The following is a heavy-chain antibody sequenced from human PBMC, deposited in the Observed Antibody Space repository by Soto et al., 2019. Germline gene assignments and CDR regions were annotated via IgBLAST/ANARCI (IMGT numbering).Heavy chain of an antibody. Sequence: SETLSLTCTVSGASLTITSYYWGWIRPPPGKGLEWLGSIYYSGDAFQDPSLKSRVTISVDTSKNQFSLKLTSVTAADTAVYYCARHFMTTVTEYYFDFWGQGTLVTVSS. CDR3: ARHFMTTVTEYYFDF. CDR2: IYYSGDA. V-gene: IGHV4-39*01. D-gene: IGHD4-17*01. J-gene: IGHJ4*02. CDR1: GASLTITSYY.